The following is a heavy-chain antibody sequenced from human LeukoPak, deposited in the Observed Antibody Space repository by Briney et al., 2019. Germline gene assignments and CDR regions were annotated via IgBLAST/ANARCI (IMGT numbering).Heavy chain of an antibody. Sequence: GGSLKLSCAASGFTFSDYYMSWIRQAPGKGLEWVSVISGSGDSTYYADSVKGRFTISRDNSKNTLYLQMSSLRAEDTAVYYCAKDPKYSSDWYLPFDYWGQGTLVTVSS. D-gene: IGHD6-13*01. J-gene: IGHJ4*02. CDR2: ISGSGDST. V-gene: IGHV3-23*01. CDR3: AKDPKYSSDWYLPFDY. CDR1: GFTFSDYY.